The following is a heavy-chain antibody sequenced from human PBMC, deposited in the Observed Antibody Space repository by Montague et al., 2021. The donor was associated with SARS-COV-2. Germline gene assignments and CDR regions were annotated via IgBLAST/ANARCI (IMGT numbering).Heavy chain of an antibody. CDR1: GGSISSSSYY. V-gene: IGHV4-39*01. CDR3: ARHGKTRIAMIVVVIGYCDY. Sequence: SETLSLTCTVSGGSISSSSYYWGWIRQPPGKGLEWIGSIYYSGSTYYNPSLKSRVTISVDTSKNQFSLKLSSVTAADTAVYYCARHGKTRIAMIVVVIGYCDYRGQGTLVTVSS. CDR2: IYYSGST. J-gene: IGHJ4*02. D-gene: IGHD3-22*01.